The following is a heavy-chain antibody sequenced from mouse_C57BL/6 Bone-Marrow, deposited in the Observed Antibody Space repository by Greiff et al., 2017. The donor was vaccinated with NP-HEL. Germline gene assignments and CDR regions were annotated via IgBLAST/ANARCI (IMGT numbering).Heavy chain of an antibody. V-gene: IGHV1-7*01. CDR3: AREGGYYGNYEDD. J-gene: IGHJ2*01. Sequence: VQLQQSGAELAKPGASVKLSCTASGYTFTSYWMHWVKQRPGQGLEWIGYINPSSGYTQYNQPFNDKATFTADKSSSTAYMQLSSLTYEDSAGYYGAREGGYYGNYEDDWGKGTTLTVSS. CDR1: GYTFTSYW. D-gene: IGHD2-1*01. CDR2: INPSSGYT.